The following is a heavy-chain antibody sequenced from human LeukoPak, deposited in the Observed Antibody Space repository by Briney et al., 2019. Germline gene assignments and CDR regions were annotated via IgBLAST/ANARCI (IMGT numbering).Heavy chain of an antibody. Sequence: TGGSLRLSCAASGFTVSSNYMSWVRQAPGKGLEWVSVIYSGGSTYYADSVKGRFTISRDNSKNTLYLQMNSLRAEDTAVYYCAREYYYDSSGYWDDAFDIWGQGTMVTVSS. D-gene: IGHD3-22*01. V-gene: IGHV3-66*01. J-gene: IGHJ3*02. CDR2: IYSGGST. CDR1: GFTVSSNY. CDR3: AREYYYDSSGYWDDAFDI.